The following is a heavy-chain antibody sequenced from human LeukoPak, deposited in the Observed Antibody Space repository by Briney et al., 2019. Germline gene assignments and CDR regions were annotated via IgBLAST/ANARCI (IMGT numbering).Heavy chain of an antibody. Sequence: QPGGSLRLSCAASGFTLSSYAMSWVRQAPGKGLEWVSAISGSGGSTYYADSVKGRFTISRDNSKNTLYLQMNSLRAEDTAVYYCAKDSLRYFDSTLASGPFRYYYYGMDVWGQGTTVTVSS. D-gene: IGHD3-9*01. CDR3: AKDSLRYFDSTLASGPFRYYYYGMDV. J-gene: IGHJ6*02. CDR1: GFTLSSYA. V-gene: IGHV3-23*01. CDR2: ISGSGGST.